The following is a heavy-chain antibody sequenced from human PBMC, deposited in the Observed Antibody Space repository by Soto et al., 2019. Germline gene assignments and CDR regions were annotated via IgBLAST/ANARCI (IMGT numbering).Heavy chain of an antibody. J-gene: IGHJ5*02. CDR3: ARGPSMSPYNWLNP. Sequence: GGSLRLSCAASGFTFTSYAMNWVRQAPGKGLEWVAQISYDGSNTYYADSVKGRYTISRDESKDTLYLQMNALRAEDTATYYCARGPSMSPYNWLNPWGQGTLVTVYS. V-gene: IGHV3-30-3*01. D-gene: IGHD2-21*01. CDR1: GFTFTSYA. CDR2: ISYDGSNT.